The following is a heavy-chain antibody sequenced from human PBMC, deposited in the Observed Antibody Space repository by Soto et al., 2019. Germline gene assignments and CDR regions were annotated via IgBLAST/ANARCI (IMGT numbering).Heavy chain of an antibody. Sequence: GGSLRLSCAASGFTFSDYYMSWIRQAPGKGLEWVSYISNSGSTIYYADSVKGRFTISRDNAKNSLYLQMNSLRAEDTAVYYCAREVTIFGVVHFDYWGQGTLVTVSS. J-gene: IGHJ4*02. CDR3: AREVTIFGVVHFDY. D-gene: IGHD3-3*01. CDR1: GFTFSDYY. V-gene: IGHV3-11*01. CDR2: ISNSGSTI.